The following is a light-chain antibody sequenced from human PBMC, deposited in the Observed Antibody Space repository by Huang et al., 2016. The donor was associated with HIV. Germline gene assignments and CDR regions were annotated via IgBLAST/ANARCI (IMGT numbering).Light chain of an antibody. J-gene: IGKJ2*01. CDR2: TGS. CDR3: MQAQQTPYT. CDR1: QSILHSNGYNY. Sequence: DIVMTQSPLSLAVTPGEPASISCRSSQSILHSNGYNYLDWYVQKPGQSPQLLIYTGSNRASGVPDRISGGGSGVEFTLKISRVEAEDVGVYYCMQAQQTPYTFGPGTKLEIK. V-gene: IGKV2-28*01.